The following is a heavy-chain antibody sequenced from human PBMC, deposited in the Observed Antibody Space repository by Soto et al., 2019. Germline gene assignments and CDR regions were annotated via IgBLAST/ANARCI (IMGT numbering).Heavy chain of an antibody. V-gene: IGHV4-59*08. CDR2: IYYSGST. J-gene: IGHJ6*03. CDR3: ARRAADLGFYYYYYYMDV. D-gene: IGHD3-10*01. Sequence: PSETLSLTCTVSGGSISSYDWSWIRQPPGKGLEWIGYIYYSGSTNYNPSLKSRVTISVDTTKNKFSLKRSSVTAADTAVYYCARRAADLGFYYYYYYMDVWGKGTTVTVSS. CDR1: GGSISSYD.